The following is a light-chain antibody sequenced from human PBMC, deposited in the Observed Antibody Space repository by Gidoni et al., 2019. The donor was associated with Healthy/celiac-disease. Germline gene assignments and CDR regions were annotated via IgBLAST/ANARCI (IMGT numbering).Light chain of an antibody. CDR3: SSYTSSNSYV. J-gene: IGLJ1*01. V-gene: IGLV2-14*01. CDR1: SSDVGGYNY. Sequence: QSALPQPASVSGSPGPSIPISCTGTSSDVGGYNYVSWYQQHPGKAPKLMIYEVSNRPSGVSNRFSGSKSGNTASLTISGLQAEDEADYYCSSYTSSNSYVFGTGTKVTVL. CDR2: EVS.